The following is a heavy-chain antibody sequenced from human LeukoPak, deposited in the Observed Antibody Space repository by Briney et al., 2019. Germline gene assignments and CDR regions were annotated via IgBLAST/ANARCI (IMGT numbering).Heavy chain of an antibody. CDR1: GFTFSSYE. J-gene: IGHJ3*01. Sequence: TGGSLRLFCAASGFTFSSYEMNWVRQAPGKGLEWIAYITSSGNTIHYADSVKGRFTISRDNANNSLCLQMNTLRAEDTAVYYCAKGEWDIVATNAFDVWGQGKMVTVSS. CDR2: ITSSGNTI. D-gene: IGHD5-12*01. CDR3: AKGEWDIVATNAFDV. V-gene: IGHV3-48*03.